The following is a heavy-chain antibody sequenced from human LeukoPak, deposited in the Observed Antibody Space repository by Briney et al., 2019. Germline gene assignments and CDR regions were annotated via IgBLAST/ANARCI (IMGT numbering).Heavy chain of an antibody. CDR3: ARDFSVGYSSGY. CDR1: GYTFTSYG. J-gene: IGHJ4*02. V-gene: IGHV1-18*01. Sequence: ASVKVSCKASGYTFTSYGISWVRQAPRQGLEWMGWISAYNGNTNYAQKLQGRVTMTTDTSTSTAYMELRSLRSDDTAVYYCARDFSVGYSSGYWGQGTLVTVSS. CDR2: ISAYNGNT. D-gene: IGHD6-19*01.